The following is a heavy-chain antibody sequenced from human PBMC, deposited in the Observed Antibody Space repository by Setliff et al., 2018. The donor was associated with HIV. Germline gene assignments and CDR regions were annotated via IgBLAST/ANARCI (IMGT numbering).Heavy chain of an antibody. CDR1: GGSISSYY. Sequence: PSETLSLTCTVSGGSISSYYWSWIRQPPGKGQEWIGYIYYSGSTNYNPSLESRVTISVDTSKNQFFLNLSSVTTADTAVYFCARLVGGDTRSSFFFDYWGQGTLVTVSS. CDR3: ARLVGGDTRSSFFFDY. J-gene: IGHJ4*02. CDR2: IYYSGST. D-gene: IGHD6-6*01. V-gene: IGHV4-59*01.